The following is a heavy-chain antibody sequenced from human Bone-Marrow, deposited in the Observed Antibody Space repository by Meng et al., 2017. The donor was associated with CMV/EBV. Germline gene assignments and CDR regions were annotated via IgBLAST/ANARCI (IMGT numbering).Heavy chain of an antibody. D-gene: IGHD3-16*01. Sequence: GESLKISCAASGFTFSSYAMSWVRQAPGKGPEWVSSISSSSSYIFYADSVKGRFTISRDNAKNSLYLQMNSLRAEDTAVYYCARWGQRDLSHYYFDYWGQGMMVTVSS. CDR2: ISSSSSYI. CDR1: GFTFSSYA. CDR3: ARWGQRDLSHYYFDY. V-gene: IGHV3-21*06. J-gene: IGHJ4*02.